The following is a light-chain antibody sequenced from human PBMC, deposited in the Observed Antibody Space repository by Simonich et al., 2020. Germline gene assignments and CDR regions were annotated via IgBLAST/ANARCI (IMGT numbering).Light chain of an antibody. CDR3: QQYGSSPFT. CDR1: QSVTSSY. Sequence: EIVLTQSPGTLSLSPGERATLSCRPSQSVTSSYLAWYQQKPGQAPRRLSYGASSRATGIPDRVSGSGSVTDFTLTISRLEPEDFAVYYCQQYGSSPFTFGPGTKVDIK. V-gene: IGKV3-20*01. CDR2: GAS. J-gene: IGKJ3*01.